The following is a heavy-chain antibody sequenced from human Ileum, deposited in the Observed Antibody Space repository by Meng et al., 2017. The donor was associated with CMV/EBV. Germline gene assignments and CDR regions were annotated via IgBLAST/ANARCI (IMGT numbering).Heavy chain of an antibody. CDR1: GSFRPYT. CDR2: INQYGST. CDR3: VTADHHAIKY. Sequence: QVQIQRWGAGLLKPSETLSLTCSLGGSFRPYTWSWIRQAPGKGLEWIGEINQYGSTNFNPSVKSRVTISRDTSKNQFSLRLNSVTAADAAVYYCVTADHHAIKYWGQGTLVTVSS. V-gene: IGHV4-34*01. J-gene: IGHJ4*02. D-gene: IGHD5-12*01.